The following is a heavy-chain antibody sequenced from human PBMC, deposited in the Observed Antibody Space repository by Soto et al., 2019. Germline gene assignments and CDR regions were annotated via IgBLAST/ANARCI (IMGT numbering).Heavy chain of an antibody. V-gene: IGHV4-34*01. J-gene: IGHJ4*02. Sequence: QVQLQQWGAGLLKPSETLSLTCAVYGGSFSGYYWSWIRQPPGKGLEWIGEINHSGSTNYNPSLKRRVTISVDTSKNQFSLKLSSVTAADTAVYYCARGQTTVTTYFDYWGQGTLVTVSS. CDR3: ARGQTTVTTYFDY. CDR2: INHSGST. CDR1: GGSFSGYY. D-gene: IGHD4-17*01.